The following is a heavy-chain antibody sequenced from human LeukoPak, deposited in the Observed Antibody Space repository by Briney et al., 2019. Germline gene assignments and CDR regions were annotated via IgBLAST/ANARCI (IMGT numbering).Heavy chain of an antibody. CDR2: INHSGST. CDR1: GGSFSGYY. V-gene: IGHV4-34*01. Sequence: PSETLSLTCAVHGGSFSGYYWSWIRQPPGKGLEWIGEINHSGSTNYNPSLKSRVTISVDTSKNQFSLKLSSVTAADTAVYYCARGGDGYNSQYYFDYWGQGTLVTVSS. D-gene: IGHD5-24*01. J-gene: IGHJ4*02. CDR3: ARGGDGYNSQYYFDY.